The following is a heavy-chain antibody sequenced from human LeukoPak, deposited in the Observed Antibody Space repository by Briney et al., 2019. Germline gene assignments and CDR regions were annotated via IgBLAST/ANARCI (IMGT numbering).Heavy chain of an antibody. CDR2: ITGGGGRT. CDR3: ARDGHDTSGYYWAWSFDL. D-gene: IGHD3-22*01. Sequence: PGGSLRLSCAASGFTFSSYAMNWVRQAPGKGLDWVSTITGGGGRTYCADSVKGRFTISRDNSKNTLYLQMNSLRVADTAVYYCARDGHDTSGYYWAWSFDLWGRGTLVTVSS. J-gene: IGHJ2*01. CDR1: GFTFSSYA. V-gene: IGHV3-23*01.